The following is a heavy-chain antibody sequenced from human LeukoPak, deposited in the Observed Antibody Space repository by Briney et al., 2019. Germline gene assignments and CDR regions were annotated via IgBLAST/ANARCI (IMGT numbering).Heavy chain of an antibody. J-gene: IGHJ4*02. V-gene: IGHV3-48*01. CDR2: ISSSNI. Sequence: QPGGSLRLSCAASGFTFSSFSMNWVRQAPGKGLEWVSYISSSNIFYADSVTGRFTITRDNAKNSLYLQMNSLRGEDTAVYYCARVPYGGYFDSWGQGTLVTVSS. CDR1: GFTFSSFS. D-gene: IGHD4-23*01. CDR3: ARVPYGGYFDS.